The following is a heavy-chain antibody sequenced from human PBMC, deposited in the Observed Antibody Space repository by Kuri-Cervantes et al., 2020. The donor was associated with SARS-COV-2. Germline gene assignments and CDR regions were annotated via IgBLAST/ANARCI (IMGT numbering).Heavy chain of an antibody. CDR3: TTRYCSSTSCYNY. CDR1: GFTFGDYA. CDR2: IRSKAYGGTT. D-gene: IGHD2-2*02. J-gene: IGHJ4*02. V-gene: IGHV3-49*03. Sequence: GESLKISCTASGFTFGDYAMSWFRQAPGKGLEWVGFIRSKAYGGTTEYAASVKGRFTISRDDSKNTLYLQMNSLKTEDTAVYYCTTRYCSSTSCYNYWGQGTLVTVS.